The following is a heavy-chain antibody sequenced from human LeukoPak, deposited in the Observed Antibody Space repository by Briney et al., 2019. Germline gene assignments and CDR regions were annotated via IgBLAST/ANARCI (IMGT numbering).Heavy chain of an antibody. CDR2: ISTSGGTT. D-gene: IGHD3-10*01. J-gene: IGHJ6*03. V-gene: IGHV3-48*03. CDR1: GFTFSSYE. CDR3: ARVRGYYYMDV. Sequence: PAGSLRLSCAGSGFTFSSYEMSWVRQAPGKGLEWVSYISTSGGTTYCADSVKGRFTISRDIAENSLYLQMNSLRGEDTAVYYCARVRGYYYMDVWGKGTTVTVS.